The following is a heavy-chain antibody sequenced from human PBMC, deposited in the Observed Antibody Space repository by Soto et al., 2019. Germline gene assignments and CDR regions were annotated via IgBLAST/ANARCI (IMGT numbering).Heavy chain of an antibody. CDR2: IKRDGTVT. V-gene: IGHV3-7*05. Sequence: EVQLVESGGGLVQPGESLRLSCAASGFTFSAFWMTWLRQAPGKGLEWVDNIKRDGTVTHYGDSVEGRCTLSRDNAQNCLFLQLNSLRPEHTAMYYCARYLSLTGAFFYDALDVWGQGTFVTVSS. D-gene: IGHD3-10*01. J-gene: IGHJ3*01. CDR3: ARYLSLTGAFFYDALDV. CDR1: GFTFSAFW.